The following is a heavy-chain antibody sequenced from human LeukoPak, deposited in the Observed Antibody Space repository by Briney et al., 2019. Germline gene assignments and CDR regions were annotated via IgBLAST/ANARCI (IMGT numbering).Heavy chain of an antibody. D-gene: IGHD3-10*01. CDR3: ASTGSGSYYSPFDY. J-gene: IGHJ4*02. CDR1: GGSISSSSYY. Sequence: SETLSLTCIVSGGSISSSSYYWGWIRQPPGKGLEWIGSIYYSGSAYYNPSLKSRVTISVDTSKNQFSLKLSSVTAADTAVYYCASTGSGSYYSPFDYWGQGTLVTVSS. V-gene: IGHV4-39*01. CDR2: IYYSGSA.